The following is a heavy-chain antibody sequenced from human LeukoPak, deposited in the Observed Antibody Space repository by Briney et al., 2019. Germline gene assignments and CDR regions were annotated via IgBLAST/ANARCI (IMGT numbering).Heavy chain of an antibody. CDR2: ISGSGGST. Sequence: GGSLRLSCAASGFTFSSYAMSWVRQAPGKELEWVSAISGSGGSTFYADSVKGRFTISRDNSKNTLYLQMNSLRAEDTAVYYCAKDDRIVGANYFDYWGQGTLVTVSS. J-gene: IGHJ4*02. CDR1: GFTFSSYA. D-gene: IGHD1-26*01. V-gene: IGHV3-23*01. CDR3: AKDDRIVGANYFDY.